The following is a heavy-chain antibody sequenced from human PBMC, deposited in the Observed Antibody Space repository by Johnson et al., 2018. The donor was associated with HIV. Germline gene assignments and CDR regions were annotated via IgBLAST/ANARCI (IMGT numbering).Heavy chain of an antibody. V-gene: IGHV3-48*01. D-gene: IGHD6-19*01. CDR1: KFTFSSYA. J-gene: IGHJ3*01. CDR2: IRTDGSST. Sequence: VQVVESGGGLIQPGGSLRLSCAASKFTFSSYAMTWVRQAPGKGLEWVSYIRTDGSSTYYADAVKGRFTFVSDNAKNSVYLQMTSLRVEDTAGYYCAGGGGSDWYTAVDLWGRGTMVTVSS. CDR3: AGGGGSDWYTAVDL.